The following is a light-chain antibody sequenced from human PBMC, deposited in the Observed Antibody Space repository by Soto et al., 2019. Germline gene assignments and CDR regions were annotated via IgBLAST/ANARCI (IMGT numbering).Light chain of an antibody. J-gene: IGKJ1*01. V-gene: IGKV3-20*01. CDR3: QQYVSSPT. Sequence: EIVLTQSPGTLSLSPGERATLSCRASQSVSSSYLAWYQQKPGQAPRLLIYGASSRATGIPGRFSGSGSGTDFTLTISRLEPDDYAMYYCQQYVSSPTFGQGTKVDIK. CDR2: GAS. CDR1: QSVSSSY.